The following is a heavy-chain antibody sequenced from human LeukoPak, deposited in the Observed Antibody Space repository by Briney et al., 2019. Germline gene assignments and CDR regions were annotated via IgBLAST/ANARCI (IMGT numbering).Heavy chain of an antibody. J-gene: IGHJ6*03. V-gene: IGHV4-61*02. CDR1: GGSISSGSYY. D-gene: IGHD6-13*01. CDR3: ARDNRQQQLVLTYYYYYMDV. CDR2: IYTSGST. Sequence: PSQTLSLTCTVSGGSISSGSYYWSWIRQPAGKGLEWIGRIYTSGSTNYNPSLKSRVTISVDTSKNQFSLKLSSVTAADTAVYYCARDNRQQQLVLTYYYYYMDVWGKGTTVTVSS.